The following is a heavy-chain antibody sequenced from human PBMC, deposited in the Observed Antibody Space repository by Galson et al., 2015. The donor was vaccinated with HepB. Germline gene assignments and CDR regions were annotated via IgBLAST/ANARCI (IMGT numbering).Heavy chain of an antibody. V-gene: IGHV3-30*03. D-gene: IGHD6-19*01. J-gene: IGHJ4*02. CDR1: GFTLSSYA. CDR2: ISYDGRNQ. Sequence: SLRLSCAASGFTLSSYAIHWVRQAPGKGLEWVTVISYDGRNQNYADSVMGRFTISRDNSTDTVYLQMSSLRADDTAVYYCARDSGYVSGWYAGRGGFDYWGQGTLVTVSS. CDR3: ARDSGYVSGWYAGRGGFDY.